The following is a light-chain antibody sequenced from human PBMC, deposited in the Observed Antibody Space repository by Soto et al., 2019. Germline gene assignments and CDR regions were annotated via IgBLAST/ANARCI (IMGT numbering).Light chain of an antibody. Sequence: IVLTQSPATLSLSPGERVTLSCRASQSFSSYLAWYQQKPGQVPMLLIYDASKRATGIPARFSGRGSGTEFPLTISGLEPEDFAVYYCQQRSNWPPVITFGQGTRLEIK. CDR2: DAS. CDR3: QQRSNWPPVIT. CDR1: QSFSSY. V-gene: IGKV3-11*01. J-gene: IGKJ5*01.